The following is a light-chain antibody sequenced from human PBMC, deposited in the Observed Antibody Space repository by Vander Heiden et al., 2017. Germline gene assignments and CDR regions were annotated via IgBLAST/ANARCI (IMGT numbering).Light chain of an antibody. V-gene: IGKV1-39*01. CDR3: QQSYSTPKMYT. CDR1: QSISRS. J-gene: IGKJ2*01. Sequence: DIQMTQSPPSLSASVGDRVTITCRASQSISRSLNWYQQKPGKAPKLLIYGASTLQSGVPSRFSGSGSGTDFTLTISSLQPEDFATYHCQQSYSTPKMYTFGQGTKLEMK. CDR2: GAS.